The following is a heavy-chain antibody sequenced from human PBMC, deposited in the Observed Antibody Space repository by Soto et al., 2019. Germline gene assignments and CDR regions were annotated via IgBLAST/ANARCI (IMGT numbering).Heavy chain of an antibody. CDR2: ISGSGGST. D-gene: IGHD6-19*01. Sequence: EVQLLESGGGLVQPGGSLRLSCAASGFTFSSYAMSWVRQAPGKGLEWVSAISGSGGSTYYADSVKGRFTISRDNSKTTLYLQMNSLRAEDTAVYYCAKDPSSGWYVDNWFAPWGQGTLVTVSS. CDR3: AKDPSSGWYVDNWFAP. V-gene: IGHV3-23*01. J-gene: IGHJ5*02. CDR1: GFTFSSYA.